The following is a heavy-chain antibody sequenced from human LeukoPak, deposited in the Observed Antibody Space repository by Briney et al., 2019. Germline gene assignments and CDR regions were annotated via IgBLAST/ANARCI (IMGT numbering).Heavy chain of an antibody. Sequence: SVKVSCKASGYTFTGYYMHWVRQAPGQGLEWMGRIIPILGIANYAQKFQGRVTITADKSTSTAYMELSSLRSEDTAVYYCARDTAMGKNDYWGQGTLVTVSS. J-gene: IGHJ4*02. V-gene: IGHV1-69*04. CDR2: IIPILGIA. D-gene: IGHD5-18*01. CDR3: ARDTAMGKNDY. CDR1: GYTFTGYY.